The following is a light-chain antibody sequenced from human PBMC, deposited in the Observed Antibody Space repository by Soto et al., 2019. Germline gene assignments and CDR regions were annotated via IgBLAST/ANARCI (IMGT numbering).Light chain of an antibody. CDR1: SSDFGAYKY. CDR3: TSFLGSDNRV. V-gene: IGLV2-8*01. CDR2: EVS. J-gene: IGLJ3*02. Sequence: QSALTQPPSASGSPGQSVTLSCTGTSSDFGAYKYVSWYQQYPGKAPKLMIYEVSKWPSGVPDRFSGSKSGNTDALSVSGLQVENEADDSSTSFLGSDNRVFGAGTK.